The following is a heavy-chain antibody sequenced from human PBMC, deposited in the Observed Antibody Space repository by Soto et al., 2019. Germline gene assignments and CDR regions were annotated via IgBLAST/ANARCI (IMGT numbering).Heavy chain of an antibody. CDR1: GGTFSSYT. D-gene: IGHD4-4*01. J-gene: IGHJ3*02. CDR2: TIPILGIA. V-gene: IGHV1-69*02. Sequence: QVQLVQSGAEVKKPGSSVKVSCKASGGTFSSYTISWVRQAPGQGLEWMGRTIPILGIANYAQKFQGRVXIXXDKSTSTAYMELSSLRSEDTAVYCCARMTTLAVDIWGQGTMVTVSS. CDR3: ARMTTLAVDI.